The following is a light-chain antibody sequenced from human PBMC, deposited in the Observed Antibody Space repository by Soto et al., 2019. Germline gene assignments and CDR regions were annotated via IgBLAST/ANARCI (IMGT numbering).Light chain of an antibody. CDR2: EVT. Sequence: QSVLTQPASVSGSPGQSITISCTGSTSDVGAYNYVSWYKHHPGQAPQLMIYEVTNRPSGVSDRFSGSKSGNTASLTISGLQAEDEADYYCSSKRDSSTLFVFGTGTKVTVL. V-gene: IGLV2-14*01. J-gene: IGLJ1*01. CDR3: SSKRDSSTLFV. CDR1: TSDVGAYNY.